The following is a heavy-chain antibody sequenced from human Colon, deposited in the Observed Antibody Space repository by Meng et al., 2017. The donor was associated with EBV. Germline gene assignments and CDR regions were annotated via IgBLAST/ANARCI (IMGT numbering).Heavy chain of an antibody. Sequence: VLLRQAGPGLGNPPGTMSLTCAVSGGSLSRRTWCSWVRQPPGKGLEWIGEIYHSGSTNYNPSLKSRVTISVDESKNQFSLRLSSVTAADTAVYYCARVGAYCGGDCYHPRWGQGTLVTVSS. CDR1: GGSLSRRTW. CDR2: IYHSGST. CDR3: ARVGAYCGGDCYHPR. D-gene: IGHD2-21*02. J-gene: IGHJ4*02. V-gene: IGHV4-4*03.